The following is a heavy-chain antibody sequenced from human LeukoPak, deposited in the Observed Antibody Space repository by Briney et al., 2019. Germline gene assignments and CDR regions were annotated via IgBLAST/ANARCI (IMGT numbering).Heavy chain of an antibody. CDR1: GFTSDDYA. CDR3: AKDSSENFFYFDS. J-gene: IGHJ4*02. D-gene: IGHD3-3*01. V-gene: IGHV3-43D*03. CDR2: ICRDGKNP. Sequence: GGSLRLSCTVSGFTSDDYAMHWVRQAPGKGLEWVSLICRDGKNPYYADSVKGRFTISRDNSKNSLFLQMNSLRTEDTALYCCAKDSSENFFYFDSWGQGTLVTVSS.